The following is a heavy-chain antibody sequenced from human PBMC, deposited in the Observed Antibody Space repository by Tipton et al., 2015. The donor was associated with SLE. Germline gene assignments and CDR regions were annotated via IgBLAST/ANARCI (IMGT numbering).Heavy chain of an antibody. CDR2: VHSSGST. V-gene: IGHV4-39*07. CDR3: ARDSTDYYDSWRSPSRFVY. J-gene: IGHJ4*02. Sequence: TLSLTCTVSGGSMRGKSYYWGWIRQPPGKGLEWIGSVHSSGSTYYNPSLKSRVTISVDTSKNQFSLNLTSVTAADTAVYYCARDSTDYYDSWRSPSRFVYWGQGTLLIVSS. CDR1: GGSMRGKSYY. D-gene: IGHD3-16*01.